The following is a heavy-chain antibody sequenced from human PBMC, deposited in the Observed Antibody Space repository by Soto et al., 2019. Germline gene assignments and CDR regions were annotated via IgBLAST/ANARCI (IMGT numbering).Heavy chain of an antibody. CDR3: ARHNGPLYVGYYYDMDV. CDR2: VYYSGYT. Sequence: QLQLQESGPGLVKPSETLSLTCTVSGGSISSSSYYWGWIRQPPGKGLEWIGSVYYSGYTFYNPSLKSRVPISVDTSKNQSSLKLSSVTAADTAVYYCARHNGPLYVGYYYDMDVWGQGTTVTVSS. J-gene: IGHJ6*02. D-gene: IGHD3-16*01. V-gene: IGHV4-39*01. CDR1: GGSISSSSYY.